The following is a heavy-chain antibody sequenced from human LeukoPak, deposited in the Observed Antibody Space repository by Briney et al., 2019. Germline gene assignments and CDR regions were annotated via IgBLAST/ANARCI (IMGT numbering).Heavy chain of an antibody. D-gene: IGHD3-3*01. Sequence: PSETLSLTCAVYGGSFSAYFWDWIRQPPGKGLEWIGEINHSGSTNYNPSLKSRATISVDTSKNQFSLKLSSVTAADTAVYYCARAQAFSDYWGQGTLVTVS. CDR2: INHSGST. V-gene: IGHV4-34*01. CDR3: ARAQAFSDY. J-gene: IGHJ4*02. CDR1: GGSFSAYF.